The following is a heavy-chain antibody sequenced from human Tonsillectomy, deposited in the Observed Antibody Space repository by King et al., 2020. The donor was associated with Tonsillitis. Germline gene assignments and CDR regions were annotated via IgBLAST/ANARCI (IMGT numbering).Heavy chain of an antibody. J-gene: IGHJ4*02. CDR1: GFTFSSYA. CDR3: AKTPWIRGVAPIDY. Sequence: VQLVQSGGGLVQPGGSLRLSCAASGFTFSSYAMSWVRQAPGKGLEWVSGISGSGDSTYYVDSVKGRFTISRDNSKNTLFLQINSLRADDTAVYYCAKTPWIRGVAPIDYWGQGTQVTVSS. CDR2: ISGSGDST. V-gene: IGHV3-23*04. D-gene: IGHD3-10*01.